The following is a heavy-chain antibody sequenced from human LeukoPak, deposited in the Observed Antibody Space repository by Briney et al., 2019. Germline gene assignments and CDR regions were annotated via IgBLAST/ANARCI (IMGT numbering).Heavy chain of an antibody. CDR3: AKDIGSGSYTTHAFDI. V-gene: IGHV3-9*01. CDR1: GFTFDDYA. J-gene: IGHJ3*02. Sequence: GRSPRLSCAASGFTFDDYAMHWVRQAPGKGLEWVSGISWNSGSIGYADSVKGRFTISRDNAKNSLYLQMNSLRAEHTALYYCAKDIGSGSYTTHAFDIWGQGTMVTVSS. CDR2: ISWNSGSI. D-gene: IGHD3-10*01.